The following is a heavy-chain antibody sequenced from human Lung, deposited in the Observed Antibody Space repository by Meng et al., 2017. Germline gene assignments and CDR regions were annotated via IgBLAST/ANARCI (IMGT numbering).Heavy chain of an antibody. CDR3: AQVLRWRNAEYFQH. D-gene: IGHD4-23*01. J-gene: IGHJ1*01. CDR1: GFTFSSYA. Sequence: GESLKISCAASGFTFSSYAMSWVRQAPGKGLEWVSAISGSGGSTYYADSVKGRFTISRDNSKNTLYLQMNSLRAEDTAVYYCAQVLRWRNAEYFQHWGQGTLVTVSS. CDR2: ISGSGGST. V-gene: IGHV3-23*01.